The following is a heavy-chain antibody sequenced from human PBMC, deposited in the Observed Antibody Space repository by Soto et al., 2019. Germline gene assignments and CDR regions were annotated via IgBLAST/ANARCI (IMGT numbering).Heavy chain of an antibody. J-gene: IGHJ5*02. Sequence: SLRLSCAASGFTFSSYGMHWVRQAPGKGLEWVAVISYDGSNKYYADSVKGRFTISRDNSKNTLYLQMNSLRAEDTAVYYCAKGPSIAALGWFDPWGQGTLVTVSS. D-gene: IGHD6-6*01. CDR2: ISYDGSNK. CDR3: AKGPSIAALGWFDP. V-gene: IGHV3-30*18. CDR1: GFTFSSYG.